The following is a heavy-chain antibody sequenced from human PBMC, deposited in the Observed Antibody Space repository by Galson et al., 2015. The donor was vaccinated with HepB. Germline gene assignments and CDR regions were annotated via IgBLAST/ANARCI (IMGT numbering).Heavy chain of an antibody. CDR2: IRSKAYGGTT. CDR3: AKVWAYDYVWGSYRPRGGVVEIDY. J-gene: IGHJ4*02. Sequence: SLRLSCAASGFTFGDYAMSWVRQAPGKGLEWVGFIRSKAYGGTTEYAASVKGRFTISRDDSKSIAYLQMNSLRAEDTAVYYCAKVWAYDYVWGSYRPRGGVVEIDYWGQGTLVTVSS. D-gene: IGHD3-16*02. CDR1: GFTFGDYA. V-gene: IGHV3-49*04.